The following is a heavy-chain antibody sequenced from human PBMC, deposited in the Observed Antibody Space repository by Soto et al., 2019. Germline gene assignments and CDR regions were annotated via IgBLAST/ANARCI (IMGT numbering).Heavy chain of an antibody. CDR1: GGSVSSGSYY. J-gene: IGHJ4*02. CDR3: ARDRGYSYGYFDY. CDR2: IYYSGST. Sequence: SETLSLTCTVSGGSVSSGSYYWSWIRQPPGKGLEWIGYIYYSGSTNYNPSLKSRVTISVDTSKNQFSLKLSSVTAADTAVYYCARDRGYSYGYFDYWDQGTLVTVS. D-gene: IGHD5-18*01. V-gene: IGHV4-61*01.